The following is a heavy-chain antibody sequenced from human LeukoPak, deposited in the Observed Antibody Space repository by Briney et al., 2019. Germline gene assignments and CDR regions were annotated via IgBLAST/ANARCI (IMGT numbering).Heavy chain of an antibody. V-gene: IGHV1-18*04. CDR3: ARSILTGYYNVPNFDY. CDR2: ISAYNGNT. CDR1: GYTFTSYY. J-gene: IGHJ4*02. D-gene: IGHD3-9*01. Sequence: ASVKVSCKASGYTFTSYYMHWVRQAPGQGLEWMGWISAYNGNTNYAQKLQGRVTMTTDTSTSTAYMELRSLRSDDTAVYYCARSILTGYYNVPNFDYWGQGTLVTVSS.